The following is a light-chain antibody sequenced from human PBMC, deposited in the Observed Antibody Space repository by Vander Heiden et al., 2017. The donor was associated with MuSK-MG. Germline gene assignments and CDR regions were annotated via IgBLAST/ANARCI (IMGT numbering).Light chain of an antibody. J-gene: IGLJ3*02. CDR2: ETN. V-gene: IGLV7-46*02. Sequence: QAVVTQEPSLTVSPGGTVTLTCGSSTGGVTSGHYPYWFQQKPGQAPRIVIYETNNTHARTPARFSGSLRGGKAALTLVGAQAEDEDDYYCLLANSGGRVFGGGTKLTVL. CDR3: LLANSGGRV. CDR1: TGGVTSGHY.